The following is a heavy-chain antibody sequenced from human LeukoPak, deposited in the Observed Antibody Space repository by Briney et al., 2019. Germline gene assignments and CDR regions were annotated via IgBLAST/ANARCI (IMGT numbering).Heavy chain of an antibody. D-gene: IGHD1-7*01. J-gene: IGHJ6*03. Sequence: GASVKVSCKASGYTFTGYYMHWVRQAPGQGLEWMGWINPNSGGTNYAQKFQGRVTMTRDTSISTAYMELSRLRSDDTAVYYCARVEGWNYGRYYYYYMDVWGKGTTVTVSS. V-gene: IGHV1-2*02. CDR1: GYTFTGYY. CDR2: INPNSGGT. CDR3: ARVEGWNYGRYYYYYMDV.